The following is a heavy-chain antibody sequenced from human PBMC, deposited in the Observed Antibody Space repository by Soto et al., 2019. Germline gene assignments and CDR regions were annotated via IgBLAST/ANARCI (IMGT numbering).Heavy chain of an antibody. J-gene: IGHJ4*02. CDR1: GYTFTSYA. CDR2: ISAYNGNT. CDR3: ARDRLMGAADY. V-gene: IGHV1-18*01. Sequence: GASVKVSCKACGYTFTSYAMHWVRQAPGQGLEWMGWISAYNGNTNYAQKLQGRVTMTTDTSTSTAYMELRSLRSDDTAVYYCARDRLMGAADYWGQGTLVTVSS. D-gene: IGHD1-26*01.